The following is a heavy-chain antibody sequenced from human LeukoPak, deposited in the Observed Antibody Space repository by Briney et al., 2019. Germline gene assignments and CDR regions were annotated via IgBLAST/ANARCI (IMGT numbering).Heavy chain of an antibody. CDR3: AKTSGSYGGSFDC. CDR2: ISGVGSST. CDR1: GFTFSIYA. J-gene: IGHJ4*02. Sequence: GGSLRLSCAASGFTFSIYAMSWVRQAPGKGLERVSIISGVGSSTYYADSVTGRFTISRDNSKNTLYLQMSSLRAEDTAVYYCAKTSGSYGGSFDCWGQGTLVTVSS. D-gene: IGHD1-26*01. V-gene: IGHV3-23*01.